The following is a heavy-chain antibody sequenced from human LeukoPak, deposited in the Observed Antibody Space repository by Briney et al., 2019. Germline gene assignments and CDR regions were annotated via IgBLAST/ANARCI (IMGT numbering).Heavy chain of an antibody. CDR2: IDQDGSQK. Sequence: TGGSLRLSCAASGFTVSNNYMSWVRQAPGKGLEWVASIDQDGSQKNYVDSVRGRFTISRDNAKNSLYVQMNSLRAEDTAVYYCLVTTRSYAFDFWGQGTMVTVSS. V-gene: IGHV3-7*01. D-gene: IGHD5-12*01. CDR1: GFTVSNNY. CDR3: LVTTRSYAFDF. J-gene: IGHJ3*01.